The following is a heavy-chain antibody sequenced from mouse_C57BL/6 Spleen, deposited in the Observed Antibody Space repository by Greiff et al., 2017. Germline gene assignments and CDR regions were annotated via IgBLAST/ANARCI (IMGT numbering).Heavy chain of an antibody. D-gene: IGHD3-1*01. Sequence: QVQLQQPGAELVRPGSSVKLSCKASGYTFTSYWMEWVKQRPGQGLEWIGNIYPTDSENHYNQKFQDKATLTVDTSSSSAYMQLSSLTSEDAAVYSSARERLGLCYWGQGTTLTVSS. CDR1: GYTFTSYW. CDR3: ARERLGLCY. CDR2: IYPTDSEN. J-gene: IGHJ2*01. V-gene: IGHV1-61*01.